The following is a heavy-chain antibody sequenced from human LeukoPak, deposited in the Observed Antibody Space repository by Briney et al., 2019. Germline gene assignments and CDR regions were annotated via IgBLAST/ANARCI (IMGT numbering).Heavy chain of an antibody. CDR3: ARESSTYCSSTSCYFVSVWFDP. V-gene: IGHV4-30-2*01. J-gene: IGHJ5*02. CDR2: IYHSGST. D-gene: IGHD2-2*01. CDR1: GGSISSGGYS. Sequence: SQTLSLTCAVSGGSISSGGYSWSWLRQPPGKGLEWIAYIYHSGSTYYNPSLKSRVTISVDRSKNQFSLKLSSVTAGDTAVYYCARESSTYCSSTSCYFVSVWFDPWGQGTLVTVSS.